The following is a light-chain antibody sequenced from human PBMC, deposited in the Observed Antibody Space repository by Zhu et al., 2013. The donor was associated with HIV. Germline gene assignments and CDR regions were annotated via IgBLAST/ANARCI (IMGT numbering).Light chain of an antibody. V-gene: IGLV2-23*01. CDR1: GSDIGNYYL. Sequence: QSALTQPASVSGSPGQSITISCTGTGSDIGNYYLVSWFRQHPGKAPKLIIYEGSKRPSGVSNRFSGSRSGNTASLTISGLQTEDEADYFCCSYAGSNNLVFGGGTKLTV. CDR3: CSYAGSNNLV. CDR2: EGS. J-gene: IGLJ3*02.